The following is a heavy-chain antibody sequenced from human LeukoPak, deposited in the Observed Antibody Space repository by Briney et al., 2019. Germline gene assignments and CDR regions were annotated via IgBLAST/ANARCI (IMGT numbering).Heavy chain of an antibody. CDR2: IYHSGST. J-gene: IGHJ4*02. CDR3: ARHVDFWSGYLATFDY. Sequence: SETLSLTCAVSGYSISSGYYSGWIRQPPGKGLEWIGSIYHSGSTYYNPSLKSRVTIPVDTSKNQFSLKLSSVTAADTAVYYCARHVDFWSGYLATFDYWGQGTLVTVSS. D-gene: IGHD3-3*01. CDR1: GYSISSGYY. V-gene: IGHV4-38-2*01.